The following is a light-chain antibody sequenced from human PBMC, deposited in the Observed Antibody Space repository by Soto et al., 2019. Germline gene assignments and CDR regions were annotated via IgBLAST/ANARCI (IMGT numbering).Light chain of an antibody. V-gene: IGLV2-14*02. CDR1: SSNIGGYNV. J-gene: IGLJ1*01. CDR2: EGI. CDR3: SSYTSGSTLYV. Sequence: QSALTQPASVSGSPGQSITISCSGTSSNIGGYNVVSWYQQHPGKAPKVIVYEGIKRPSGVSDRFSGSTSGSTASLTISGLQAEDEAEYYCSSYTSGSTLYVFGTGTKLTVL.